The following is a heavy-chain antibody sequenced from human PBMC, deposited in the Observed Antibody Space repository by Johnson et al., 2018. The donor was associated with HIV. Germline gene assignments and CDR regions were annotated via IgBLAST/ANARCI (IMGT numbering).Heavy chain of an antibody. CDR2: ISYDGTNK. D-gene: IGHD1-26*01. CDR1: GFTFSSYG. Sequence: QVQLVESGGGVVQPGRSLRLSCAASGFTFSSYGMHWVRQAPGKGLEWVAVISYDGTNKYYADSVKGRFTISRDNSKNTLYLQMNSLRAEDTAVYYCAIETDIAPYSGSYPTQAFDIWGQGTMVTVSS. CDR3: AIETDIAPYSGSYPTQAFDI. J-gene: IGHJ3*02. V-gene: IGHV3-30*03.